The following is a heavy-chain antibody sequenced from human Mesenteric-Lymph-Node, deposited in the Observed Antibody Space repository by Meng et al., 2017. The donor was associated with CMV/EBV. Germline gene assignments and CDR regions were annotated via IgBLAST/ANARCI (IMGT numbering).Heavy chain of an antibody. D-gene: IGHD5-24*01. Sequence: KASGGPFSSDSISWVRQAPGKGREWRGRISPILGIANYAQKLQGRVTITAEKSTRKAYMELRSLRSEDTAVYYCAREAFRDGYTNDYWGQGTLVTVSS. J-gene: IGHJ4*02. CDR1: GGPFSSDS. CDR2: ISPILGIA. V-gene: IGHV1-69*04. CDR3: AREAFRDGYTNDY.